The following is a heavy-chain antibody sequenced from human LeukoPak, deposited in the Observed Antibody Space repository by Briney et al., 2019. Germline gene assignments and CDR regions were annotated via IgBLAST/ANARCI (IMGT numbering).Heavy chain of an antibody. Sequence: GGSLRLSCVASGFIFNNYAMNWVRQAPGKGLEWVSLIIGSSGTTFYADSVRGRFTISRDKSKSTLYLQMNSLRAEDTAVYYCAKGAYDYIEIAYFDYWGQGSLVTVSS. CDR3: AKGAYDYIEIAYFDY. CDR1: GFIFNNYA. CDR2: IIGSSGTT. V-gene: IGHV3-23*01. J-gene: IGHJ4*02. D-gene: IGHD5-12*01.